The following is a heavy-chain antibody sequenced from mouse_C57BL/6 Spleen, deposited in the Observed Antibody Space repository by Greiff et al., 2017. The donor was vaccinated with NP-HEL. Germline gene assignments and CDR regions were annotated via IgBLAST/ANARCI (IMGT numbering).Heavy chain of an antibody. CDR1: GFTFSSYG. Sequence: EVKLQESGGDLVKPGGSLKLSCAASGFTFSSYGMSWVRQTPDKRLEWVATIRSGGSYTYYPDSVKGRFTISRDNAKNTLYLQMSSLKSEDTAMYYCARHNDYYAMDYWGQGTSVTVSS. J-gene: IGHJ4*01. CDR2: IRSGGSYT. V-gene: IGHV5-6*01. CDR3: ARHNDYYAMDY.